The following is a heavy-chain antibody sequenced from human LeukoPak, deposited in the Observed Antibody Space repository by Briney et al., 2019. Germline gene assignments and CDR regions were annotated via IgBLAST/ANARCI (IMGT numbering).Heavy chain of an antibody. CDR1: GFTFSSYG. V-gene: IGHV3-33*06. J-gene: IGHJ6*02. Sequence: GRSLRLSCAASGFTFSSYGMHWVRQAPGKGLEWVAVIWYDGSNKYYADSVKGRFTISRDNSKNTLYLQMNSLRAEDTAVYYCAKDRPMYYDILTGPRSYGMDVWGQGTTVTVSS. CDR3: AKDRPMYYDILTGPRSYGMDV. CDR2: IWYDGSNK. D-gene: IGHD3-9*01.